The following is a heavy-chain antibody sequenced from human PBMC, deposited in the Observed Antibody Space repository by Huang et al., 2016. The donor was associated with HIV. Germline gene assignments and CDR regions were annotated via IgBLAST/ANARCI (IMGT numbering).Heavy chain of an antibody. D-gene: IGHD4-17*01. J-gene: IGHJ5*02. CDR3: ARGGPSVTTDENWFDP. Sequence: QVQLQQWGAGLLKPSETLSLTCAVYGGSFSTFSWTWIRQPPGKGLEGIGEINRGGSTNSNTALKSRGTISLDTSKKQFSLKLSSVTAADTSVYYCARGGPSVTTDENWFDPWGQGTLVIVSS. CDR2: INRGGST. V-gene: IGHV4-34*01. CDR1: GGSFSTFS.